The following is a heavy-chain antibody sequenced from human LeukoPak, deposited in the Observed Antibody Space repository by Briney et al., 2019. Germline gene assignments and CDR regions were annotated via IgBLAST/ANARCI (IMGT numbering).Heavy chain of an antibody. Sequence: GGSLRLSCAASGFTFSSYGMHWVRQAPGKGLEWVAVISYDGSNKYYAASVKGRFTISRDNSKNTLYLQMNSLRAEDTAVYYCAKGGENYYGSGSYYGNYFDYWGQGTLVTVSS. V-gene: IGHV3-30*18. D-gene: IGHD3-10*01. CDR3: AKGGENYYGSGSYYGNYFDY. CDR1: GFTFSSYG. J-gene: IGHJ4*02. CDR2: ISYDGSNK.